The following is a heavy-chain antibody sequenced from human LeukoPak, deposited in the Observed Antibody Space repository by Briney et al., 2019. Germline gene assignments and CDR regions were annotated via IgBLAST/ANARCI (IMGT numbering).Heavy chain of an antibody. V-gene: IGHV1-69*06. CDR3: ARAIRYFDWPSYYYYYYMDV. Sequence: SVKVSCKASGGTFSSYAISWVRQAPGQGLEWMGGIIPIFGTANYAQKFQGRVTITADKSTSTAYMELSSLRSEDTAVYYCARAIRYFDWPSYYYYYYMDVWGKGTTVTVSS. CDR2: IIPIFGTA. CDR1: GGTFSSYA. J-gene: IGHJ6*03. D-gene: IGHD3-9*01.